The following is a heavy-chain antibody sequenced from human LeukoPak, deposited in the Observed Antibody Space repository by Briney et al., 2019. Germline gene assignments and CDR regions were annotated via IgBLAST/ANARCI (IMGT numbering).Heavy chain of an antibody. Sequence: SSETLSLTCAVSGGSISSGGYSWSWIRQPPGKGLEWIGYIYHSGSTYYNPSLKSRVTISVDRSKNQFSLKLSSVTAADTAVYYCARTPVYYYGMDVWGQGTTDTVSS. D-gene: IGHD1-14*01. J-gene: IGHJ6*02. CDR1: GGSISSGGYS. CDR3: ARTPVYYYGMDV. CDR2: IYHSGST. V-gene: IGHV4-30-2*01.